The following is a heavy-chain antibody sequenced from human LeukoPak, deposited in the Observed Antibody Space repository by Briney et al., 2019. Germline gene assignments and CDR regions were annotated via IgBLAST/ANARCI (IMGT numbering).Heavy chain of an antibody. D-gene: IGHD5-24*01. CDR2: ISGSGGST. CDR3: AKVHRRDGYIPRDY. J-gene: IGHJ4*02. Sequence: GGSLRLSCAASGFTFSSYAMSWVRQAPGKGLEWVSAISGSGGSTYYADSVKGRFTISRDNSKNTLNLQMNSLRAEDTAVYYCAKVHRRDGYIPRDYWGQGTLVTVSS. V-gene: IGHV3-23*01. CDR1: GFTFSSYA.